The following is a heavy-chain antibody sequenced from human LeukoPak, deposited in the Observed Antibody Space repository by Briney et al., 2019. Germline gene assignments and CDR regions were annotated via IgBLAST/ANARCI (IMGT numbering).Heavy chain of an antibody. CDR2: IIPIFGTA. CDR3: ARDSSGLGAFDI. D-gene: IGHD6-6*01. V-gene: IGHV1-69*05. Sequence: ASVKVSCKASGGTFSSYAISWVRQAPGQGLEWMGGIIPIFGTANYAQKFQGRVTITTDESTSTAYMELSSLGSEDTAVYYCARDSSGLGAFDIWGQGTMVTVSS. CDR1: GGTFSSYA. J-gene: IGHJ3*02.